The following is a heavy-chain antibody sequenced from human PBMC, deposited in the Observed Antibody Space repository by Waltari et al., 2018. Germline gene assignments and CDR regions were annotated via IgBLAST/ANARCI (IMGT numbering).Heavy chain of an antibody. CDR2: ISDSGVIT. Sequence: EVHLLESGGGLAQPGGSRRLSWGGSGVDFFTGALSWVRQGPGKGLEWVSGISDSGVITKYADSVKGRLTVSRDNSKNTVFLQLNSLRAEDTAIYYCARHLYSIDYLELGNWGQGTLVTVSS. CDR3: ARHLYSIDYLELGN. CDR1: GVDFFTGA. D-gene: IGHD3-22*01. V-gene: IGHV3-23*01. J-gene: IGHJ4*02.